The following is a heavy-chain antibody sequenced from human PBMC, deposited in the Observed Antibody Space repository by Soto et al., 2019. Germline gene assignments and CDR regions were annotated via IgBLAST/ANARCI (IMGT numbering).Heavy chain of an antibody. J-gene: IGHJ6*02. CDR3: ARSYYGSGSYWFYGMDV. CDR1: GGTFGNSA. V-gene: IGHV1-69*06. Sequence: SVKVSCKASGGTFGNSAISWVRQAPGRGLEWMGGIIPSFATGNSAPEFQGRLTITADKSTTTAYMELSSLRSEDTAVYYCARSYYGSGSYWFYGMDVWGQGTTVTVSS. D-gene: IGHD3-10*01. CDR2: IIPSFATG.